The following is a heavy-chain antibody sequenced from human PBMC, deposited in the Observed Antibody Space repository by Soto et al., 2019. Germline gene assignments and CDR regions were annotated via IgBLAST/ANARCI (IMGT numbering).Heavy chain of an antibody. Sequence: PSETLSLTCAVSGASITSHSWWSWVRQPPGKGLGRIGEVYHTGSTNYNSSLESRLTISGDKSKNQFSLTLNSVTTADTSVYFCVRSWPDGHFHPSSVDSWGRATLVTVTS. D-gene: IGHD4-17*01. CDR2: VYHTGST. V-gene: IGHV4-4*02. CDR1: GASITSHSW. CDR3: VRSWPDGHFHPSSVDS. J-gene: IGHJ4*02.